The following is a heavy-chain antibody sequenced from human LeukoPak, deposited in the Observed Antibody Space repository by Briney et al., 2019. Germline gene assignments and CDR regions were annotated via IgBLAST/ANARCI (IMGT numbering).Heavy chain of an antibody. CDR1: GVAFSNYY. CDR3: TRAVTGHPD. D-gene: IGHD2-21*02. Sequence: PSETLSLTCAVSGVAFSNYYWSWVRQSPTKGLEWIGEINHSGYTNYNPSLKSRVTISIDTSKNQFSLMVTSVTAADTGVYYCTRAVTGHPDWGQGTLVTVPS. V-gene: IGHV4-34*01. J-gene: IGHJ4*02. CDR2: INHSGYT.